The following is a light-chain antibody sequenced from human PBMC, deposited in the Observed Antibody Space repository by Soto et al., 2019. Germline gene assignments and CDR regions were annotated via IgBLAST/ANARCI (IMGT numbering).Light chain of an antibody. V-gene: IGKV1-39*01. J-gene: IGKJ2*01. CDR3: QQSYSNPRT. Sequence: DIQMTQSPSSLSASVGDRVTITCRASRNVRGNVNWFQQKPGEAPKLLIHTSSRLQSGVPSRFSGSGFWTDFTLTIDSLQPEDFAPFYCQQSYSNPRTFGQGTTLEIK. CDR2: TSS. CDR1: RNVRGN.